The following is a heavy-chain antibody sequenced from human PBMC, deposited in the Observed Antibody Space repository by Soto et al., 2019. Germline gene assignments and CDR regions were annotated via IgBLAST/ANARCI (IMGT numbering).Heavy chain of an antibody. Sequence: PGGSLRLSCAASGFTFSSYAMHWVRQAPGKGLEWVAVISYDGSNKYYADSVKGRFTISRDNSKNTLHLHMTSLRAEDTAVYYCAKQTGSWSYYNVGSGGHFYQWGQGTLVTVSS. V-gene: IGHV3-30-3*02. CDR1: GFTFSSYA. CDR2: ISYDGSNK. J-gene: IGHJ4*01. CDR3: AKQTGSWSYYNVGSGGHFYQ. D-gene: IGHD3-10*01.